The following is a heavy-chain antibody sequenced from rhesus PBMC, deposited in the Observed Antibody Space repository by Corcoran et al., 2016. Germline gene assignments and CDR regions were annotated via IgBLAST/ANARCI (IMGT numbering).Heavy chain of an antibody. D-gene: IGHD6-25*01. V-gene: IGHV1-156*01. J-gene: IGHJ4*01. Sequence: EVHMVLSGAEVKKPGASVTVYCKVSGYTFTELSMYWVGPVPGKGGEWRGGVDTGYGKIIDPEKVQVRVTMTEDTSTDTAYMELRSVRSEDTAVYYCAGYRGQLGLCLYWGQGVLVTVSS. CDR2: VDTGYGKI. CDR3: AGYRGQLGLCLY. CDR1: GYTFTELS.